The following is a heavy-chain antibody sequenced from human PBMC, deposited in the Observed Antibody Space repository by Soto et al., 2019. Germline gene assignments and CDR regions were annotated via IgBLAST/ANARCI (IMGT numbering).Heavy chain of an antibody. D-gene: IGHD3-16*01. V-gene: IGHV4-59*01. CDR3: ARGGAYDYIWGSWMDY. CDR2: FYYSGST. CDR1: GGSISSYY. J-gene: IGHJ4*02. Sequence: QVQLQESGPGLVKPSETLSLTCTVSGGSISSYYWSWIRQPPGKGLEWIGYFYYSGSTNYNPSLKSRVTISVDTSKNQFSLKLSSVTAADTAVYYCARGGAYDYIWGSWMDYWGQGTLVTVSS.